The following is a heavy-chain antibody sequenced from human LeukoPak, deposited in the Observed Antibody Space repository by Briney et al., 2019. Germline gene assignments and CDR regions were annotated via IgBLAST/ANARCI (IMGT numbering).Heavy chain of an antibody. J-gene: IGHJ5*01. CDR3: ARRGITMVRVNWFDP. CDR1: GGSFSGYY. Sequence: SETLSLTCAVYGGSFSGYYWSWIRQPPGKGLEWIGEINHSGSTNYNPSLKSRVTISVDTSKNQFSLKLSSVTAADTAVYYCARRGITMVRVNWFDPWGQGTLVTVSS. CDR2: INHSGST. D-gene: IGHD3-10*01. V-gene: IGHV4-34*01.